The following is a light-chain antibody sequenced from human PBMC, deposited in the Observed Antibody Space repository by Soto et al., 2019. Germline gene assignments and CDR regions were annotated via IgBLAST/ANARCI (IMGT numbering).Light chain of an antibody. Sequence: VLTQSPATLSLTPRERATLSCGASQSVSSSYLAWYQQKPGQAPRLLIYGASSRATGIPDRFSGSGSGTDFTLTISSLEPEDSAVYYCQQRHMWPITFGQGTRLEI. J-gene: IGKJ5*01. CDR2: GAS. CDR1: QSVSSSY. V-gene: IGKV3D-20*02. CDR3: QQRHMWPIT.